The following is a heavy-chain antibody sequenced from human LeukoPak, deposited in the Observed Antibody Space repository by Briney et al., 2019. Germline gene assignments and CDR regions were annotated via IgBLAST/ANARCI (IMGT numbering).Heavy chain of an antibody. D-gene: IGHD1-26*01. V-gene: IGHV4-39*07. CDR1: GGSISSSSCY. J-gene: IGHJ4*02. CDR3: VRGSVGATKGGDY. Sequence: SETLSLTCTVSGGSISSSSCYWVWLRQPPGQGLEWVGSIYYSGSTYYNPSLKSRVTISVDTSKNQFSLKLSSVTAADTAVYYCVRGSVGATKGGDYWGQGILVTVSS. CDR2: IYYSGST.